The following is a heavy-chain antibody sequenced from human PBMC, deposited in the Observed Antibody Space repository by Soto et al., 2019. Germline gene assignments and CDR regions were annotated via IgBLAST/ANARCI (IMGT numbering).Heavy chain of an antibody. CDR2: ISSSSSYI. V-gene: IGHV3-21*01. CDR3: ARVFEXYYDSSGYYEPKDAFDI. Sequence: LRLSCAASGFTFSSYSMNWVRQAPGKGLEWVSSISSSSSYIYYADSVKGRFTISRDNAKNSLYLQMNSLRAEDMAVYYCARVFEXYYDSSGYYEPKDAFDIWGQGTMVTVSS. CDR1: GFTFSSYS. J-gene: IGHJ3*02. D-gene: IGHD3-22*01.